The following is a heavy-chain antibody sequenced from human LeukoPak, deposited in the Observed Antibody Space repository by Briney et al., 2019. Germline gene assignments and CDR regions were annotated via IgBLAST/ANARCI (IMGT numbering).Heavy chain of an antibody. CDR2: ISYDGSNK. Sequence: GGSLRLSCAASGFTFSSYAMHWVRQAPGKGLEWVAVISYDGSNKYYADSVKGRFTISRDNSKNTLYLQMNSLRAEDTAVYYCARGKRELLKAFDIWGQGTMVTVSS. CDR3: ARGKRELLKAFDI. J-gene: IGHJ3*02. D-gene: IGHD1-26*01. CDR1: GFTFSSYA. V-gene: IGHV3-30-3*01.